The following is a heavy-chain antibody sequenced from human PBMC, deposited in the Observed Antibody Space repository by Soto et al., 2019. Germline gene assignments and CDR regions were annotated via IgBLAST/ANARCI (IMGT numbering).Heavy chain of an antibody. V-gene: IGHV4-59*01. CDR3: AMARLGKYYCFYGMDV. D-gene: IGHD1-26*01. J-gene: IGHJ6*04. CDR1: GGSISSYY. CDR2: IYYSGST. Sequence: SETLSLTCTVSGGSISSYYWSWIRQPPGKGLEWIGYIYYSGSTNYNPSLKSRVTIPVDTSKNQFSLKLSSVTAADTAVYYCAMARLGKYYCFYGMDVWGKGTTVTVSS.